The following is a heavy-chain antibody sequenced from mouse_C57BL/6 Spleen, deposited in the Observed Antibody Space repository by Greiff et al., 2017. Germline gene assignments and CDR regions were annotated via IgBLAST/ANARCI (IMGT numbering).Heavy chain of an antibody. CDR2: ISDGGSYT. J-gene: IGHJ3*01. CDR1: GFTFSSYA. D-gene: IGHD2-1*01. CDR3: ASAFYYGNLAY. V-gene: IGHV5-4*03. Sequence: EVNVVESGGGLVKPGGSLKLSCAASGFTFSSYAMPWVRQTPEQRLEWVATISDGGSYTYYPDNVKGRFTISRDNAKNNLYLQMSHLKSEDTAMYYCASAFYYGNLAYWGQGTLVTVSA.